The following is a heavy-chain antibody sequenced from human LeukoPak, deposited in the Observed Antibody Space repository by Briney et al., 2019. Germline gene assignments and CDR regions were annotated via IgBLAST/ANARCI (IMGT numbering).Heavy chain of an antibody. CDR3: ARADGGYAPYY. Sequence: GGSLRLSCAASGFTFSSYEMNWVRQAPGKGLEWVSYISSSGSTIYYADSVKGRFTISRDNAKNSPYLQKNSLRAEDTAVYYCARADGGYAPYYWGQGTLVTVSS. V-gene: IGHV3-48*03. CDR2: ISSSGSTI. J-gene: IGHJ4*02. CDR1: GFTFSSYE. D-gene: IGHD5-12*01.